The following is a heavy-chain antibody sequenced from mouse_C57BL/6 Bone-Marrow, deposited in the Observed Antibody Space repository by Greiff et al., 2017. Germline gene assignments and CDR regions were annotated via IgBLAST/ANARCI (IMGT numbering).Heavy chain of an antibody. CDR2: IDPSDSET. Sequence: VQLQQPGAELVRPGSSVKLSCKASGYTFTSYWMHWVKQRPIQGLEWIGNIDPSDSETHYNQKFKDKATLTVDKSSSTAYMQLSSLTSEDSAVYYCARRDYGRSRDYWGQGTTLTVSS. D-gene: IGHD1-1*01. CDR3: ARRDYGRSRDY. J-gene: IGHJ2*01. CDR1: GYTFTSYW. V-gene: IGHV1-52*01.